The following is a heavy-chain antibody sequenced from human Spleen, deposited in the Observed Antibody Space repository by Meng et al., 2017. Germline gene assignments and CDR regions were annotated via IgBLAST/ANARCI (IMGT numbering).Heavy chain of an antibody. CDR3: ARGLSIAVVPGHWFDP. V-gene: IGHV4-34*01. CDR2: INHSGST. Sequence: QVRLQLWGAGLLNPSGTLSLTCAVYGGSFSGYYWSWIRQPPGKGLEWIGEINHSGSTNYNPSLKSRVTISLDTSKNQFSLKLSSVTAADTSVYYCARGLSIAVVPGHWFDPWGQGTLVTVAS. D-gene: IGHD2-2*01. CDR1: GGSFSGYY. J-gene: IGHJ5*02.